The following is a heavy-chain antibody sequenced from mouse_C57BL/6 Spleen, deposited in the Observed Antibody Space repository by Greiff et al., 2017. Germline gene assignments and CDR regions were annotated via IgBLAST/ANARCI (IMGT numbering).Heavy chain of an antibody. CDR3: ARVPSTVGAMDY. CDR1: GFTFSDYY. J-gene: IGHJ4*01. CDR2: INYDGSST. V-gene: IGHV5-16*01. Sequence: DVKLVESEGGLVQPGSSMKLSCTASGFTFSDYYMAWVRQVPEKGLEWVANINYDGSSTYYLDSLKSRFIISRDNAKNILYLQMSSLKSEDTATYYCARVPSTVGAMDYWGQGTSVTVSS. D-gene: IGHD1-1*01.